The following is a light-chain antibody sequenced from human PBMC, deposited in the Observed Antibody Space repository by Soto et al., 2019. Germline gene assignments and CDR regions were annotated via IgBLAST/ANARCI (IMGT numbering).Light chain of an antibody. J-gene: IGKJ5*01. CDR2: GAS. Sequence: EILMTQSPATLSVSPGERATLSCRASQSVTSNNLAWYQQKPGQAPRLLIYGASSRATGIPDRFSGSGSGTDFTLTISRLEPEDFAVYYCQHYVSPPITFGQGTRLEIK. V-gene: IGKV3-20*01. CDR1: QSVTSNN. CDR3: QHYVSPPIT.